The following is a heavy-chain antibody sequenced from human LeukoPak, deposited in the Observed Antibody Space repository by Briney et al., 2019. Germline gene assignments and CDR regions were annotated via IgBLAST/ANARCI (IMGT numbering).Heavy chain of an antibody. J-gene: IGHJ6*02. CDR1: GGSISSGSYY. D-gene: IGHD2-15*01. V-gene: IGHV4-61*02. CDR2: IYTSGST. CDR3: ARSAVGAAPYYYYGMGV. Sequence: TSQTLSLTCTVSGGSISSGSYYWSWIRQPAGKGLEWIGRIYTSGSTNYNPSLKSRVTIPVDTSKNQFSLKLSSVTAADTAVYYCARSAVGAAPYYYYGMGVWGQGTTVTVSS.